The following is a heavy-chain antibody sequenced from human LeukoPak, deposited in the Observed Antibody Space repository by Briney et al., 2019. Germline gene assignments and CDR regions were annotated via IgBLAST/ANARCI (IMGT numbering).Heavy chain of an antibody. J-gene: IGHJ5*02. D-gene: IGHD3-10*01. V-gene: IGHV4-61*02. CDR2: IYTSGST. Sequence: SQTLSLTSTVSGGSISSGSYYWSWIRHPAGKGLEWIGRIYTSGSTNYNPSLKSRVTISVDTSKNQFSLKLSSVTAADTAVYYCARGFRDENWFDPWGQGTLVTVSS. CDR3: ARGFRDENWFDP. CDR1: GGSISSGSYY.